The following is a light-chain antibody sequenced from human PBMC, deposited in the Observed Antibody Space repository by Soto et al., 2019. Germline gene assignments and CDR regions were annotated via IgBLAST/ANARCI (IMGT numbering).Light chain of an antibody. V-gene: IGKV3-15*01. Sequence: VMKQSPATLDVPPGESASISCRAIQSVNIKLAWYHQKPAQAPRLLIYAAPTWATGGRARFSGSGARTEFTLTISSLQSEDFAVYYCQKYYNWPITFGQGTRLEI. CDR2: AAP. J-gene: IGKJ5*01. CDR1: QSVNIK. CDR3: QKYYNWPIT.